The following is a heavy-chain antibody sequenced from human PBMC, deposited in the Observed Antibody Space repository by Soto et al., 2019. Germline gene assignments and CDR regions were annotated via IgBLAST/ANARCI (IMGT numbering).Heavy chain of an antibody. D-gene: IGHD2-15*01. CDR2: IHYSGTT. J-gene: IGHJ4*02. Sequence: SETLSLTCTISGDLTNSYYWSWIRQPPGKGLEWIGCIHYSGTTNFNSSLKNRVTISVDNSKNQFSLKLTSVTAADTAVYFCGSSKLPVRAYWGQGALVTVSS. CDR1: GDLTNSYY. V-gene: IGHV4-59*01. CDR3: GSSKLPVRAY.